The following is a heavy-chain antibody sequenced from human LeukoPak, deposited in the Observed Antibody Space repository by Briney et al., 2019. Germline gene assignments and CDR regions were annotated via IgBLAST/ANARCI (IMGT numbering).Heavy chain of an antibody. CDR1: GFTFSSYA. CDR2: ISYDGSNK. CDR3: ARDYCSSTSCHGHFDY. V-gene: IGHV3-30-3*01. D-gene: IGHD2-2*01. Sequence: GGSLRLSCAASGFTFSSYAMHWVRQAPGKGLEWVAVISYDGSNKYYADSVKGRFTISRDNSKNTLYLQMNSLRAEDTAVYYCARDYCSSTSCHGHFDYWGQGTLVTVSS. J-gene: IGHJ4*02.